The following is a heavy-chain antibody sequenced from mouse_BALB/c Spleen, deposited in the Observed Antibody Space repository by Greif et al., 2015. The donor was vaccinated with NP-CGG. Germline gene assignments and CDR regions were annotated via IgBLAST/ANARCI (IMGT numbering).Heavy chain of an antibody. D-gene: IGHD2-10*01. CDR3: ANAYYESLGFAY. CDR2: IDPANVNL. CDR1: GFNIKDTY. J-gene: IGHJ3*01. V-gene: IGHV14-3*02. Sequence: DVQLQESGAVLVKPGASVKLSCRASGFNIKDTYMHWVKQRPEQGLEWIGRIDPANVNLKYDPKFQGKATITTDASSNTAYLQLSSLTSEDTAVYYCANAYYESLGFAYWGQGTLVTVSA.